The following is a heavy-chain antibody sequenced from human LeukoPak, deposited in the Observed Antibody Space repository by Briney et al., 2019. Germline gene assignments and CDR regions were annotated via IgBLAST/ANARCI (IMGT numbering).Heavy chain of an antibody. CDR1: GFTFDDYA. CDR3: GREIQAPGKTLEY. CDR2: INDDGTYT. J-gene: IGHJ4*02. V-gene: IGHV3-74*01. Sequence: GGSLRLSCAASGFTFDDYAMHWVRHVPGKGLVWVSRINDDGTYTVYADSVKGRFTISRDNAKNTLYLQMNSLRGEDTAVYYCGREIQAPGKTLEYWGQGTLVTGSS.